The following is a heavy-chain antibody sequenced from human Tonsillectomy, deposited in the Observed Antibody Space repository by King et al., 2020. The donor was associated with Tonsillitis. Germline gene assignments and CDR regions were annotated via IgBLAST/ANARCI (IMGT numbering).Heavy chain of an antibody. D-gene: IGHD6-13*01. CDR1: GFIFSSYV. CDR3: ASDAGTAAGAWFDP. CDR2: ISSSGSYK. Sequence: VQLVESGGGLVKPGGSLRLSCTASGFIFSSYVINWVRQAPGKGREWVSCISSSGSYKYYTDSGRGRFTISRDNAKNSLYLQMNSLRAEDTAVYYCASDAGTAAGAWFDPWGQGTLVTVSS. J-gene: IGHJ5*02. V-gene: IGHV3-21*01.